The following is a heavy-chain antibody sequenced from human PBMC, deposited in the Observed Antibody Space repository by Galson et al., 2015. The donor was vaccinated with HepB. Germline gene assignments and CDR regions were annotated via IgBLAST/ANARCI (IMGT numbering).Heavy chain of an antibody. CDR1: GYTLTELS. CDR3: ATVGGGQWLVWPFDY. V-gene: IGHV1-24*01. D-gene: IGHD6-19*01. J-gene: IGHJ4*02. CDR2: FDPEDGET. Sequence: SVKVSCKVSGYTLTELSMHWVRQAPGKGLEWMGGFDPEDGETIYAQKFQGRVTMTEDTSTDTAYMELSSLRSEDTAVYYCATVGGGQWLVWPFDYWGQGTLVTVSS.